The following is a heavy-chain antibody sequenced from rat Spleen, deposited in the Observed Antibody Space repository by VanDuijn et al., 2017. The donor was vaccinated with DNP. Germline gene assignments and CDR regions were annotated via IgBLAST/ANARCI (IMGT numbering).Heavy chain of an antibody. CDR2: VWIGGTT. J-gene: IGHJ2*01. D-gene: IGHD4-3*01. V-gene: IGHV2-30*01. CDR3: ARRALSGPFDY. Sequence: QVQLKESGPGLVQPSQTLSLACTVSGFSLTNHHVHWVRQPSGKGLEWMGVVWIGGTTHISSIFKSRVSISRDTSKSQVFLKMNSLQPEDTGTYYCARRALSGPFDYWGQGVMVTVSS. CDR1: GFSLTNHH.